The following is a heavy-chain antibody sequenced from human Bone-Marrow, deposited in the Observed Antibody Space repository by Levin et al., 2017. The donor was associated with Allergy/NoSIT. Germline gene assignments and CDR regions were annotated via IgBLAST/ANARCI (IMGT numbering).Heavy chain of an antibody. J-gene: IGHJ4*02. Sequence: SETLSLTCTVSGGSISTYQWSWIRQPPGKGLEWIGYIYYSGSTNYNPSLRSRVTMSVDTSKNQFSLKLRSVTAADTGVYYCARGDTYDSSGYYSLGFNYWGQGTLVTVSS. CDR2: IYYSGST. V-gene: IGHV4-59*01. D-gene: IGHD3-22*01. CDR1: GGSISTYQ. CDR3: ARGDTYDSSGYYSLGFNY.